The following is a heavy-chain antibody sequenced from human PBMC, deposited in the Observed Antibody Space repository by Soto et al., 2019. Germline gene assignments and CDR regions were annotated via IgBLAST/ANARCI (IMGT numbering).Heavy chain of an antibody. D-gene: IGHD2-2*01. V-gene: IGHV3-23*01. CDR3: AKGIQYQLLFHYYYGMDV. CDR2: ISGSGGST. Sequence: EVQLLESGGGLVQPGGSLRLSCAASGFTFSSYAMSWVRQAPGKGLEWVSAISGSGGSTYYADSVKGRLTISRDNSKNTLYLQMNSLRAEDTAVYYCAKGIQYQLLFHYYYGMDVWGQGTTVTVSS. CDR1: GFTFSSYA. J-gene: IGHJ6*02.